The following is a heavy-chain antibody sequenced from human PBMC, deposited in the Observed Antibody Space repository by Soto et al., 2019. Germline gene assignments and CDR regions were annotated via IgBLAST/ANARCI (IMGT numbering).Heavy chain of an antibody. CDR2: ISAYNGNT. J-gene: IGHJ6*02. CDR3: ARDPPPVDV. CDR1: GYTFTSYG. Sequence: QVQLVQSGAEVKKPGASVKVSCKASGYTFTSYGISWVRQAPGQGLEWMGWISAYNGNTNYAQKLQARVTMTTDTSQRTANGELRSLRSDDTAVYYCARDPPPVDVWGQGTTVTVSS. V-gene: IGHV1-18*01.